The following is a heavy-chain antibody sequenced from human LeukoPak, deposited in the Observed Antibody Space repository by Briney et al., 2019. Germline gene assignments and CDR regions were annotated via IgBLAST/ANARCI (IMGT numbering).Heavy chain of an antibody. CDR1: GGTFSSYA. V-gene: IGHV1-69*01. D-gene: IGHD3-3*01. CDR3: ARSRYYDFWSGVGGSFDY. CDR2: IIPIFGTA. J-gene: IGHJ4*02. Sequence: ASVRVSCKASGGTFSSYAISWVRQAPGQGLDWMGGIIPIFGTANYAQKFQGRVTITADESTSTAYMELSSLRSEDTAVYYCARSRYYDFWSGVGGSFDYWGQGTLVTVSS.